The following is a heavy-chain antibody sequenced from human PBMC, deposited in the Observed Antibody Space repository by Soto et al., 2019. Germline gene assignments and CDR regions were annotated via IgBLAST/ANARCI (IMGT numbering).Heavy chain of an antibody. Sequence: QVQLVQSGAEVKKPGASVKVSCKASGYTFTSYAMHWVRQAPGQRLEWMGWINAGNGNTKYSQKFQGRVTITRDTYASTAYMELSSLRSEDTAVYYCARGLHCSGGSCYFVNWFDPWGQGTLVTVSS. CDR1: GYTFTSYA. V-gene: IGHV1-3*01. CDR3: ARGLHCSGGSCYFVNWFDP. J-gene: IGHJ5*02. D-gene: IGHD2-15*01. CDR2: INAGNGNT.